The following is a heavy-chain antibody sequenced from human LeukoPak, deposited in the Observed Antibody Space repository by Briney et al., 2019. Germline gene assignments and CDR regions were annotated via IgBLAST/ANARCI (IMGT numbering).Heavy chain of an antibody. Sequence: SETLSLTCTVSGGSISGYYWSWIRQPPGKGLEWIGYIYYSGSTNYNPSLESRVTISVDTSKNQFSLKLNSVTAADTAVYYCARPTPSGSYLNWFDPWGQGTLVTVSS. J-gene: IGHJ5*02. D-gene: IGHD1-26*01. CDR1: GGSISGYY. CDR2: IYYSGST. V-gene: IGHV4-59*08. CDR3: ARPTPSGSYLNWFDP.